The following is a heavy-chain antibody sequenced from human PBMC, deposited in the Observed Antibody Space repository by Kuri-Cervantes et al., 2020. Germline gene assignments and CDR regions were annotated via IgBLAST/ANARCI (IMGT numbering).Heavy chain of an antibody. Sequence: GPLRFSCTVSGDSINSDNSYWGWIRQPPGKGLEWIGTIYYIGSTYYNPSLESRITISVDTSKNQFSLKLSSVTAADTAVYYCARDIAGDGVDYWGQGTLVTVSS. V-gene: IGHV4-39*07. CDR3: ARDIAGDGVDY. J-gene: IGHJ4*02. CDR2: IYYIGST. D-gene: IGHD7-27*01. CDR1: GDSINSDNSY.